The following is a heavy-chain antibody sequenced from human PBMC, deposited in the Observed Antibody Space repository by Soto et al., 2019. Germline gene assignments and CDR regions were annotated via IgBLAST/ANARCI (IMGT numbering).Heavy chain of an antibody. CDR1: GGSFSGYY. CDR2: INHSGST. D-gene: IGHD6-13*01. Sequence: PSETLSLTCAVYGGSFSGYYWSWIRQPPGKGLEWIGEINHSGSTNYNPSLKSRVTISVDTSKNQFSLKLSSVTAADTAVYYCARAQRFIAAAGTLTYRNYYYYGMDIWGQGTTVTVSS. V-gene: IGHV4-34*01. CDR3: ARAQRFIAAAGTLTYRNYYYYGMDI. J-gene: IGHJ6*02.